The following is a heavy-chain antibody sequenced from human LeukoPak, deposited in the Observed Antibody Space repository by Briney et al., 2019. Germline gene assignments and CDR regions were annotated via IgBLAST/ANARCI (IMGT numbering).Heavy chain of an antibody. J-gene: IGHJ4*02. CDR3: ATLPYYYDSSGSYYFDY. Sequence: GGSLRLSCAASGFTFSSYAMYWVRQAPGKGLEWVAFIRYDGSNKYYADSVKGRFTISRDNSKNTLYLQMNSLRAEDTAVYYCATLPYYYDSSGSYYFDYWGQGTLVTVSS. D-gene: IGHD3-22*01. CDR1: GFTFSSYA. CDR2: IRYDGSNK. V-gene: IGHV3-30*02.